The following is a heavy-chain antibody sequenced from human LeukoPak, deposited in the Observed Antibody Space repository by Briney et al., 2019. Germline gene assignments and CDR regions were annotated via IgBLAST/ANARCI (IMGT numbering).Heavy chain of an antibody. CDR2: IWFDGSNK. CDR3: ARVIHALFGYDPGGAKIDY. D-gene: IGHD1-14*01. V-gene: IGHV3-33*01. Sequence: PGGSLRLSCAASGFTFSSHAIHWVRQAPGKGLEWVAVIWFDGSNKYYVDSVKGRFTISRDNSKNTVYLQMDSLRAEDTAVYYCARVIHALFGYDPGGAKIDYWGQGTLVTVSS. J-gene: IGHJ4*02. CDR1: GFTFSSHA.